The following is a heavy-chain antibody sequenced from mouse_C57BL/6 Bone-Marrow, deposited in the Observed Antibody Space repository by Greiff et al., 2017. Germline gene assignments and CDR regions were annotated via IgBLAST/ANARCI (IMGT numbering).Heavy chain of an antibody. CDR1: GYTFTGYG. Sequence: VQLQQSGAELARPGASVKLSCKASGYTFTGYGISWVKQRTGQGLEWIGEIYPRSGNTYYNEKFKGKATLTADKSSSTAYMELRSLTSEDSAVYFCAIDYYYGYYYAMDYWGQGTSVTVSS. V-gene: IGHV1-81*01. CDR2: IYPRSGNT. D-gene: IGHD1-1*01. CDR3: AIDYYYGYYYAMDY. J-gene: IGHJ4*01.